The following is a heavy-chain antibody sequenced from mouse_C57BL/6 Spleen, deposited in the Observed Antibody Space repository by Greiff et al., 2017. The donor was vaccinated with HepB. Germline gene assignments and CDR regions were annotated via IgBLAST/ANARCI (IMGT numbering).Heavy chain of an antibody. V-gene: IGHV14-1*01. CDR1: GFNIKDYY. CDR3: TRYDGYYVGWYFDV. J-gene: IGHJ1*03. D-gene: IGHD2-3*01. Sequence: VQLQQSGAELVRPGASVKLSCTASGFNIKDYYMHWVKQRPEQGLEWIGRIDPEDGDTEYAPKFQGKATMTADTSSNTAYLQLSSLTSDDTAVYYCTRYDGYYVGWYFDVWGTGTTVTVSS. CDR2: IDPEDGDT.